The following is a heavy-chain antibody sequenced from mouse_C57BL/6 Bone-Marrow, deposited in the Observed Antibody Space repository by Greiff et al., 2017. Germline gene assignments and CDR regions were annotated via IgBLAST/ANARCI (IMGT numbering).Heavy chain of an antibody. CDR2: IYPRSGNT. V-gene: IGHV1-81*01. D-gene: IGHD1-1*01. J-gene: IGHJ4*01. CDR1: GYTFTSYG. Sequence: QVQLQQSGAELARPGASVKLSCKASGYTFTSYGISWVKQRTGQGLEWIGEIYPRSGNTYYNEKFKGKATLTADKSSSTAYMELRSLTSDDSAVYFCAYYYGSFYYYAMDYWGQGTSVTVSS. CDR3: AYYYGSFYYYAMDY.